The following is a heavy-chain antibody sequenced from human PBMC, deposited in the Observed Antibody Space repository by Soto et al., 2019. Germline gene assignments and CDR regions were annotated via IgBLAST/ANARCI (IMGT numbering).Heavy chain of an antibody. CDR2: INHSGST. V-gene: IGHV4-34*01. CDR1: GVSFSGYY. J-gene: IGHJ4*02. Sequence: QVQLQQWGAGLLKPSETLSLTCAVYGVSFSGYYWSWIRQPPGKGLEWIGEINHSGSTNYNPSLKSRVTIAVDTSKNQFSLNLSSVTAADTAVYYCARGRPRGYYYGSGSPSDFDYWGQGTLVTVSS. D-gene: IGHD3-10*01. CDR3: ARGRPRGYYYGSGSPSDFDY.